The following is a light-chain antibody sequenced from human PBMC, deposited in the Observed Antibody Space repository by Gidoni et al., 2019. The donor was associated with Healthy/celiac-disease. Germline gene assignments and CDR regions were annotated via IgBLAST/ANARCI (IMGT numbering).Light chain of an antibody. CDR3: QQYDNSPLST. CDR1: HDISNY. V-gene: IGKV1-33*01. CDR2: DAS. J-gene: IGKJ5*01. Sequence: DIQMTQSPSSLSASVGDRVTITCQASHDISNYLNLYQQKPGKAPKLLIYDASNLEKGVPSRCSGSGSGTDFTFTISSLQPEDIATYYCQQYDNSPLSTFXQXTQLEIK.